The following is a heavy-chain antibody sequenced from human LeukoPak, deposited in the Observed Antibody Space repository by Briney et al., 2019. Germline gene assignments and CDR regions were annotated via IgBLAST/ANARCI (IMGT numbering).Heavy chain of an antibody. CDR1: GYTFTGYY. Sequence: ASVKVSCKASGYTFTGYYMHWVRQAPGQGLEWMGWINPNSGGTNYAQKFQGRVTMTRDTSISTAYMELNSLRSDDTAVYYCARDLRLWFGESYYYYYGMDVWGQGTTVTVSS. D-gene: IGHD3-10*01. J-gene: IGHJ6*02. V-gene: IGHV1-2*02. CDR3: ARDLRLWFGESYYYYYGMDV. CDR2: INPNSGGT.